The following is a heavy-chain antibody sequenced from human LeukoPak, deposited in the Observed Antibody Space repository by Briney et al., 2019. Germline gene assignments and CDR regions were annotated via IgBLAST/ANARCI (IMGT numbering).Heavy chain of an antibody. CDR1: GGSISSYY. CDR3: ARGRRKNVLVVVADAFDI. J-gene: IGHJ3*02. CDR2: IYYSGST. D-gene: IGHD2-15*01. V-gene: IGHV4-59*01. Sequence: SETLSLTCNVSGGSISSYYWSWIRQPPGKELAWIGYIYYSGSTNYNPSLKSRVTISVDTSKNQISLRLSSVTAADTAVYYCARGRRKNVLVVVADAFDIWGQGTMVTVSS.